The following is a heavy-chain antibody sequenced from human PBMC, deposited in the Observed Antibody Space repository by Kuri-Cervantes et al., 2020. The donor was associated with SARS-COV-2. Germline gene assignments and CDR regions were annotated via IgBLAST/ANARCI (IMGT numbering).Heavy chain of an antibody. Sequence: GESLKISCAASGFTVSSNYMSWVRQAPGKGLEWVSIIYGGGSTYYADSVKGRFTISRDNSKNTLYLQMNSLRAEDTAVYYCARGYEARYSSSWYLDYWCQGTLVTVSS. J-gene: IGHJ4*02. CDR1: GFTVSSNY. D-gene: IGHD6-13*01. CDR2: IYGGGST. V-gene: IGHV3-53*01. CDR3: ARGYEARYSSSWYLDY.